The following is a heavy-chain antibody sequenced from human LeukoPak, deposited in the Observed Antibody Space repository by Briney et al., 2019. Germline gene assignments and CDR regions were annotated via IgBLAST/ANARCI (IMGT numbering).Heavy chain of an antibody. V-gene: IGHV3-48*01. D-gene: IGHD3-3*01. CDR1: GFTFSSYS. Sequence: GGSLRLSCAASGFTFSSYSMNWVRQAPGKGLEWVSYISSSSSTIYYADSVKGRFTISRDNAKNSLYLQMNSLRAEDTAVYYCARDYDFWSGYLNSDHFDYWGQGTLVTVSS. J-gene: IGHJ4*02. CDR3: ARDYDFWSGYLNSDHFDY. CDR2: ISSSSSTI.